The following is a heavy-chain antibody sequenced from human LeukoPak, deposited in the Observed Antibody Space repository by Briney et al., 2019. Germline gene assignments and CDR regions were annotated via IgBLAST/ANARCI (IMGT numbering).Heavy chain of an antibody. J-gene: IGHJ5*02. Sequence: SETLSLTCTVSGGSISSYYWSWIRQPPGKGLEWIGYIYYSGSTNYNPSLKSRVTISVDTSKNQFSLKLSSVTAADTAVYYCARDDDWFDPWGQGTLVTVSS. CDR1: GGSISSYY. V-gene: IGHV4-59*12. CDR3: ARDDDWFDP. CDR2: IYYSGST.